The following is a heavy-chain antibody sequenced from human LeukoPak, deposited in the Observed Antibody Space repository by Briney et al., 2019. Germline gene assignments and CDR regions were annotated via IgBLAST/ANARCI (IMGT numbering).Heavy chain of an antibody. Sequence: GGSLRLSCAASGFTFSSYWMSWVRQAPGKGLEWVSYISTSSSTRYYADSVKGRFTISRDNAKNSLYLQMNSLRAEDTAVYYCAELGITMIGGVWGKGTTVTISS. V-gene: IGHV3-48*04. D-gene: IGHD3-10*02. CDR3: AELGITMIGGV. CDR2: ISTSSSTR. J-gene: IGHJ6*04. CDR1: GFTFSSYW.